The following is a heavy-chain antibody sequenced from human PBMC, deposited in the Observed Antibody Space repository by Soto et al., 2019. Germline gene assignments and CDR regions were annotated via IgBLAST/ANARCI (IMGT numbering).Heavy chain of an antibody. V-gene: IGHV3-30*03. D-gene: IGHD2-15*01. CDR1: GFPFSSYG. J-gene: IGHJ4*02. Sequence: QVQLVESGGGLVQPGRSLRLSCAASGFPFSSYGMHWVRQAPGKGLDWVSLISYDGTNQYYADSVKGRFTVSRDNSKNTLYLNMSILRAEDTAVYYCAGGQYYFDYCGQGTLVSVSS. CDR3: AGGQYYFDY. CDR2: ISYDGTNQ.